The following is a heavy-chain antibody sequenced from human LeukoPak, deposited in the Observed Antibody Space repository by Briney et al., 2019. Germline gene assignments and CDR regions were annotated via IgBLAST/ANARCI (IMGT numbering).Heavy chain of an antibody. CDR2: ISSSSSYI. J-gene: IGHJ4*02. V-gene: IGHV3-21*01. D-gene: IGHD6-19*01. Sequence: KPGGSLRLSCAASGFTFSTYTMNWVRQAPGKGLEWVSSISSSSSYIYYADSVKGRFTISRDNAKNSLYLQMNSLRAEDTAVYYCARDPSGWYLSFDYWGQGTLVTVSS. CDR1: GFTFSTYT. CDR3: ARDPSGWYLSFDY.